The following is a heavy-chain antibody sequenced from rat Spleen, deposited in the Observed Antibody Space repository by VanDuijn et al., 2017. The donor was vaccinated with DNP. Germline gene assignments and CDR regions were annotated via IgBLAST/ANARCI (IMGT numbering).Heavy chain of an antibody. J-gene: IGHJ2*01. D-gene: IGHD1-10*01. CDR3: ARQLGYYFDY. Sequence: QVQLKESGPGLVQPSQTLSLTCNVSGSSLITFGISWVRQPPGRGLEWIATMSSGGNTYYNSTLKSRLSISRDTSKSQVLLKMNSLQPEDTGTYYCARQLGYYFDYWGQGVMVTVSS. CDR2: MSSGGNT. V-gene: IGHV2S12*01. CDR1: GSSLITFG.